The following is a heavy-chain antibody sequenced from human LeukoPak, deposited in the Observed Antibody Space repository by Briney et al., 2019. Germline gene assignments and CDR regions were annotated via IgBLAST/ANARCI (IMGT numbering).Heavy chain of an antibody. CDR3: ARGREDGYNLYYFDY. Sequence: KPSETLSLTCAVYGGPFSGYYWNWIRQPPGKGLEWIGYIYYSGSTNYNPSLKSRVTISVDTSKNQFSLKLSSVTAADTAVYYCARGREDGYNLYYFDYWGQGTLVTVSS. J-gene: IGHJ4*02. D-gene: IGHD5-24*01. CDR2: IYYSGST. V-gene: IGHV4-59*12. CDR1: GGPFSGYY.